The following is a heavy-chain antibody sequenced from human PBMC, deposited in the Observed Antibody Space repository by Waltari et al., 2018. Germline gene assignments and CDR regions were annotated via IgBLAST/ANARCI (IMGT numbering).Heavy chain of an antibody. Sequence: QVQLVQSGAEVKKPGASVKVSCKASGYTFTGYYMHWVRQAPGQGLEWMGRINPNSGGTNYAQKFQGRVTMTRDTSISTAYMELSRLRSDDTAVYYCARDQNRPGSSWSRGAFDIWGQGTMVTVSS. CDR3: ARDQNRPGSSWSRGAFDI. J-gene: IGHJ3*02. CDR2: INPNSGGT. D-gene: IGHD6-13*01. CDR1: GYTFTGYY. V-gene: IGHV1-2*06.